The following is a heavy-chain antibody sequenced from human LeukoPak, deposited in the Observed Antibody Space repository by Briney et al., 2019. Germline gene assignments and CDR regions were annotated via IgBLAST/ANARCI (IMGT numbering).Heavy chain of an antibody. J-gene: IGHJ4*02. D-gene: IGHD6-19*01. CDR3: ARDLPMAVAGTASY. Sequence: GGSLRLSCAASGFTFSSYSMNWVRQAPGKGLEWVSSISSSSSYIYYADSVKGRFTISRDNAKNSLYLQMNSLRAEDTAVYYCARDLPMAVAGTASYWGQGTLVTVSS. V-gene: IGHV3-21*01. CDR2: ISSSSSYI. CDR1: GFTFSSYS.